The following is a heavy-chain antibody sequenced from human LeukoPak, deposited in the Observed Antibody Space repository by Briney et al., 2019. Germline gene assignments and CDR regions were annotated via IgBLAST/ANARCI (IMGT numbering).Heavy chain of an antibody. Sequence: GGSLRLFCAASGFTFSSYAMSWVRQAPGKGLEWVSAISGSGGSTYYADSVKGRFTISRDNSKNTLYLQMNSLRAEDTAVYYCATNSSGHYDYWGQGTLVTVSS. J-gene: IGHJ4*02. CDR3: ATNSSGHYDY. D-gene: IGHD3-22*01. CDR2: ISGSGGST. CDR1: GFTFSSYA. V-gene: IGHV3-23*01.